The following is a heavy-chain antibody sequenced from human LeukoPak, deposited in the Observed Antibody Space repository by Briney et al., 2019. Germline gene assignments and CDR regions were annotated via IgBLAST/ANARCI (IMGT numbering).Heavy chain of an antibody. J-gene: IGHJ4*02. CDR2: INHSGST. CDR3: ARDRPGRFDY. V-gene: IGHV4-39*07. Sequence: SETLSLTCTVSGGSISSGSYYWSWIRQPPGKGLEWIGEINHSGSTNYNPSLKSRVTISVDTSKNQFSLKLSSVTAADTAVYYCARDRPGRFDYWGQGTLVTVSS. CDR1: GGSISSGSYY. D-gene: IGHD6-6*01.